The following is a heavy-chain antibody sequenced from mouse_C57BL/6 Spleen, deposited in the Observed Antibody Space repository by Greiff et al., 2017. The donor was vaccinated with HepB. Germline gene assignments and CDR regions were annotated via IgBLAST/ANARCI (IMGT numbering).Heavy chain of an antibody. J-gene: IGHJ4*01. D-gene: IGHD6-5*01. CDR2: ISSGSSTI. Sequence: EVQGVESGGGLVKPGGSLKLSCAASGFTFSDYGMHWVRQAPEKGLDWVAYISSGSSTIYYADTVKGRFNISRDNATNTLFLQLTSLRSEDTALYYCSRNFPYDYAMDYWSQGTSVTVAS. V-gene: IGHV5-17*01. CDR3: SRNFPYDYAMDY. CDR1: GFTFSDYG.